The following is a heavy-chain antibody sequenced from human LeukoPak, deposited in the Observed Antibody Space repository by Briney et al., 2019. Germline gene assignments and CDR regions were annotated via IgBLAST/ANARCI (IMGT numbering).Heavy chain of an antibody. V-gene: IGHV3-30*02. CDR1: GFTFSSYG. Sequence: PGGSLRLSCAASGFTFSSYGMHWVRQAPGKGLEWVAFIRYDGSNKYYADSVKGRFTISRDNSKNTLYLQMNSLRAEDTAVYYCAKDILPVYSSSWYPIPSVNWFDPWGQGTLVTVSS. D-gene: IGHD6-13*01. J-gene: IGHJ5*02. CDR2: IRYDGSNK. CDR3: AKDILPVYSSSWYPIPSVNWFDP.